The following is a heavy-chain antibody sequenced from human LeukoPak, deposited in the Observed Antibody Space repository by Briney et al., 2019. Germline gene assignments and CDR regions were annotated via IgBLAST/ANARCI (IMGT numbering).Heavy chain of an antibody. D-gene: IGHD3-10*01. CDR3: AREGDYYGSGSYYGPGAFDI. CDR1: GFTFSSYA. Sequence: PGGSLRLSCAASGFTFSSYAMHWVRQAPGKGLEYVSAISSNGGSTYYANSVKGRFTISRDNSKNTLYLQMGSLRAEDMAVYYWAREGDYYGSGSYYGPGAFDIWGQGAMVTVSS. V-gene: IGHV3-64*01. J-gene: IGHJ3*02. CDR2: ISSNGGST.